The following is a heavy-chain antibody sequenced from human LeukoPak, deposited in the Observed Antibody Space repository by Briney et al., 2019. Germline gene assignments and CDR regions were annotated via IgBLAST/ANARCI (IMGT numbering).Heavy chain of an antibody. CDR1: GGSISSYY. CDR3: ARGLKWPDY. D-gene: IGHD5-12*01. CDR2: IYYSGST. Sequence: SETLSHTCTVSGGSISSYYWSWIRQPPGKGLEWIGYIYYSGSTNHNPSLKSRVTISVDTSKNQFSLKLSSVTAADTAVYYCARGLKWPDYWGQGTLVTVSS. V-gene: IGHV4-59*01. J-gene: IGHJ4*02.